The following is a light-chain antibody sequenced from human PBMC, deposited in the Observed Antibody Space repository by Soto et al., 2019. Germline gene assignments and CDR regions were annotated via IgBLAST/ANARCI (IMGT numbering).Light chain of an antibody. Sequence: DIQMTQSPSTLSGSVGDRVTITCRASQSISNWLAWYQQKPGKAPKLLIYKASNLESGVPSRFNGSGSGTDFTLTISSLQPYDFASYYCQQYNTYWTLGQGTKVDIK. CDR1: QSISNW. V-gene: IGKV1-5*03. J-gene: IGKJ1*01. CDR3: QQYNTYWT. CDR2: KAS.